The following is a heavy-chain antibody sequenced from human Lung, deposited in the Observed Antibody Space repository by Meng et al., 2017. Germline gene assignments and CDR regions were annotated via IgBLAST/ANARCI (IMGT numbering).Heavy chain of an antibody. CDR3: ARDLNGDRGIYFDY. CDR2: IRVGNDET. D-gene: IGHD3-10*01. CDR1: GYIFTNYV. Sequence: QFQLVQSGGEVKKPGASVTVSCKTSGYIFTNYVIHWVCQAPGQRLGWMGWIRVGNDETHYSQKFQGRVTISRDTSASTAYMELSSLRSEDTAIYYCARDLNGDRGIYFDYWGQGTLVTVSS. V-gene: IGHV1-3*01. J-gene: IGHJ4*02.